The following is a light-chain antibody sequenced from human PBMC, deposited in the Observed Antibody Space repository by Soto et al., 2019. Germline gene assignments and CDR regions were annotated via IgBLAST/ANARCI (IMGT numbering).Light chain of an antibody. CDR2: TAS. CDR1: QGVSTW. Sequence: DIQMTQSPSAGSRPVGDRVTITCRASQGVSTWLAWYQQKPGKAPNLLIYTASSLQSGVPSRFSGSGSGTDFTLTINGLQPEDFATYYCQQAASFPITFGQGTRLEIK. V-gene: IGKV1-12*01. CDR3: QQAASFPIT. J-gene: IGKJ5*01.